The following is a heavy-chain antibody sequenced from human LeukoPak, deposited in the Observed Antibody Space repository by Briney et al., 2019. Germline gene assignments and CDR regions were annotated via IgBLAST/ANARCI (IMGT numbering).Heavy chain of an antibody. CDR2: INPNSGGT. CDR3: AQDYVTVAKFFPDAFDI. D-gene: IGHD4-17*01. CDR1: GYTFTGYY. J-gene: IGHJ3*02. V-gene: IGHV1-2*02. Sequence: GASVKVSCKASGYTFTGYYMHWVRQAPGQGLEWMGWINPNSGGTNYAQEFQGRVTMTRDTSISTAYTELSRLRSDDTAVYYCAQDYVTVAKFFPDAFDIWGQGTMVTVSS.